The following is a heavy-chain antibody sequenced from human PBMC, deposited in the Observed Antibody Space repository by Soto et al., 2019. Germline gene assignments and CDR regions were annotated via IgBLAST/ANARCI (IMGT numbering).Heavy chain of an antibody. CDR1: GGSISSYY. CDR3: ARAIMVYAIPLGHLFDP. Sequence: PSETLSLTCTVSGGSISSYYWSWIRKPPGQGLEWIGYIYYSGSTNYNPSLKSRVTISVDTSKNRFSLKLSSVTAADTAVYYCARAIMVYAIPLGHLFDPWGQGTLVTVSS. CDR2: IYYSGST. D-gene: IGHD2-8*01. J-gene: IGHJ5*02. V-gene: IGHV4-59*08.